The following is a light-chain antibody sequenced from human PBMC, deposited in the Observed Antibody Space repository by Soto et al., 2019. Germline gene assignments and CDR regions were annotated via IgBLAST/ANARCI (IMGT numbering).Light chain of an antibody. V-gene: IGLV1-36*01. J-gene: IGLJ3*02. CDR2: FDD. CDR1: SSNIGNNA. Sequence: QSVLTQPPSVSEAPRQRVTISCSGSSSNIGNNAVNWYQHLPGKAPKLLIYFDDLLPSGVSDRFSGSKSGTSASLAISGLQSEDEADYYCAVWDDSLHGIVFGGGTKLTVL. CDR3: AVWDDSLHGIV.